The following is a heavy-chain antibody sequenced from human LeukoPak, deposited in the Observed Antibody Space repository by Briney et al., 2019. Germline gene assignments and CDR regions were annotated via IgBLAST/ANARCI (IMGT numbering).Heavy chain of an antibody. Sequence: SETLPLTCTVSGGSISSYYWNWIRQPPGKGLEWIGYIYYSGSTNYNPSLKSRVTISVDTSKNQFSLKLSSVTAADTAVYYCARHGSSWSYYFDYWGQGTLVTVSS. D-gene: IGHD6-13*01. J-gene: IGHJ4*02. V-gene: IGHV4-59*08. CDR3: ARHGSSWSYYFDY. CDR2: IYYSGST. CDR1: GGSISSYY.